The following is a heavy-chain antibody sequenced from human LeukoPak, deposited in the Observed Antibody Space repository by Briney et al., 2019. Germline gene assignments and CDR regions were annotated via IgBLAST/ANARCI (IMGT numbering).Heavy chain of an antibody. Sequence: SETLSLTCTVSGGSISSYYWSWIRQPPGKGLEWIGYIYYSGSTNYNPSPKSRVTISADTSKNQFSLKLSSVTAADTAVYYCARFVVAKGLYYFDYWGQGTLVTVSS. CDR3: ARFVVAKGLYYFDY. V-gene: IGHV4-59*01. J-gene: IGHJ4*02. D-gene: IGHD2-15*01. CDR2: IYYSGST. CDR1: GGSISSYY.